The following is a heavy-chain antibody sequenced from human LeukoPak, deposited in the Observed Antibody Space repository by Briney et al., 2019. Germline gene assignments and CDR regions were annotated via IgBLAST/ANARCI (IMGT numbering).Heavy chain of an antibody. V-gene: IGHV3-30*18. CDR3: AKGHCSGGSCYFDY. D-gene: IGHD2-15*01. CDR1: GFTFSSYG. J-gene: IGHJ4*02. CDR2: ISYDGSNK. Sequence: GGSLRLSCAASGFTFSSYGMHWVRQAPGKGLEWVAVISYDGSNKYYADSVKGRFTISRGNSKNTLYLQMNSLRAEDTAVYYCAKGHCSGGSCYFDYWGQGTLVTVSS.